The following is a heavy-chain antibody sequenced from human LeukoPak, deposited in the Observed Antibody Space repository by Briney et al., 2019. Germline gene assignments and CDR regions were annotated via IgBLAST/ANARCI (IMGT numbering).Heavy chain of an antibody. V-gene: IGHV3-74*01. D-gene: IGHD3-22*01. Sequence: PGGSLRLSCAASGFTFSSYWMHWVRQAPGKGLVWVSRINGDETRTNYADSVKGRFTISRDNAKNTLSLQMNSLRAEDTAVYYWATLWTYYYDSSGYLDFDYWGQGTLVTVSS. CDR2: INGDETRT. CDR1: GFTFSSYW. CDR3: ATLWTYYYDSSGYLDFDY. J-gene: IGHJ4*02.